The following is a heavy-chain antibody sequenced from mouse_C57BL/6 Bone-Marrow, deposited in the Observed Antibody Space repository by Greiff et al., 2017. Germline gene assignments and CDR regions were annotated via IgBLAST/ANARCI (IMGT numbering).Heavy chain of an antibody. CDR2: ISSSGST. J-gene: IGHJ1*03. CDR3: ARDSSSYPYWYFDV. V-gene: IGHV3-4*01. D-gene: IGHD1-1*01. CDR1: GYSITNGNHW. Sequence: EVQLQQSGPALVKPSQTVSLTCTVTGYSITNGNHWWNWIRQVSGSKLEWIGYISSSGSTDSNPSLKSRISITRDTSKNQLFLQLNSVTTEDIATYYCARDSSSYPYWYFDVWGTGTTVTVSS.